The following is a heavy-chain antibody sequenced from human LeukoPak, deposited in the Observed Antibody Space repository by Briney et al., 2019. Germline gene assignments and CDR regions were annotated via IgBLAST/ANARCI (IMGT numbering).Heavy chain of an antibody. V-gene: IGHV4-61*08. Sequence: SETLSLTCGVPGASVTSGGYSWSWIRQPPGKAPEWIGYIFRTGTTNYNPSLKSRVTISVDTSKNQFSLKLSSVTAADTAVYYCARDHPAEVWFGELSRTHYYYYMDVWGKGTTVTVSS. D-gene: IGHD3-10*01. CDR2: IFRTGTT. CDR1: GASVTSGGYS. CDR3: ARDHPAEVWFGELSRTHYYYYMDV. J-gene: IGHJ6*03.